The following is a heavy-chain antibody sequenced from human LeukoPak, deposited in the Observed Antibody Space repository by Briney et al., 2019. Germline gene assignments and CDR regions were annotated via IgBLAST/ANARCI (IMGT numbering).Heavy chain of an antibody. CDR1: EFVFSDYY. CDR2: ISDSGSTI. CDR3: AREMEGDYGSGTFFDL. Sequence: GSLRLSCAASEFVFSDYYMSWIRQAPGKGLEWVSYISDSGSTIYYADSVKGRFTISRDNVKNSLYLQMNGLRAEDTAVYYCAREMEGDYGSGTFFDLWGQGNMVTVSS. J-gene: IGHJ4*02. D-gene: IGHD3-10*01. V-gene: IGHV3-11*01.